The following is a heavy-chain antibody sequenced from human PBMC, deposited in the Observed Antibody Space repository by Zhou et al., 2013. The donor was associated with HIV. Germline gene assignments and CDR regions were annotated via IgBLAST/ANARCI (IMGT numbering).Heavy chain of an antibody. CDR3: ARRKWLVVAQNYYYFMDV. Sequence: QVQLLESGPGLVKPSETLSLTCIVSDNSISSSTYYWDWFRQPPGKGLEWIGSFYYSGNTYYNPSLKSRVTISADTSKNQFSLHLNSVTAADTAVYYCARRKWLVVAQNYYYFMDVWGKGATVTVSS. CDR1: DNSISSSTYY. J-gene: IGHJ6*03. V-gene: IGHV4-39*01. D-gene: IGHD2-2*01. CDR2: FYYSGNT.